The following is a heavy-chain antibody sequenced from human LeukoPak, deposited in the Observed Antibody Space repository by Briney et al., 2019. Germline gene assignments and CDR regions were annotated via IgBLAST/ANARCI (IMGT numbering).Heavy chain of an antibody. Sequence: SETLSLTCTVSGGSISSYYWSWIRQPPGKGLEWIGYIYYSGSTNYNPSLKSRVTISVDTSKNQFSLKLSSVTAADTAVYYCARSPGIAPIFDAFDIWGQGTMVAVSS. V-gene: IGHV4-59*01. D-gene: IGHD6-13*01. CDR3: ARSPGIAPIFDAFDI. CDR1: GGSISSYY. J-gene: IGHJ3*02. CDR2: IYYSGST.